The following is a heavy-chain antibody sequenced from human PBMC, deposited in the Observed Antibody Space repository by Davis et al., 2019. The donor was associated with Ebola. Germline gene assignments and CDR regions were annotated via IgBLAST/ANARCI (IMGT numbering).Heavy chain of an antibody. CDR1: GFTFSGSA. CDR2: IRSKANSYAT. CDR3: ARPMPQLAGEAFDL. V-gene: IGHV3-73*01. D-gene: IGHD6-13*01. Sequence: GGSLRLSCAASGFTFSGSAMHWVRQASGKGLEWVGRIRSKANSYATAYAASVKGRFTISRDDSKNTAYLQMNSLRAEDTAVYYCARPMPQLAGEAFDLWGRGTLVTVSS. J-gene: IGHJ2*01.